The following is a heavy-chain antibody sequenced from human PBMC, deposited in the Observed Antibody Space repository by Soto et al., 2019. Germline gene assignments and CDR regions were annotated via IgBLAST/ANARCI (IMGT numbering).Heavy chain of an antibody. Sequence: QVQLVQSGAEVKKPGSSVKVSCKASGGTFSTNPISWVRQAPGQGLEWMGGTGSGTGPGNHAQKFQGRLTITVDKSTSTVYMELSSLSSEDTAVYYCARRDSGGLYRYFDSWGQGTLVNVAS. CDR1: GGTFSTNP. D-gene: IGHD2-15*01. V-gene: IGHV1-69*06. J-gene: IGHJ4*02. CDR3: ARRDSGGLYRYFDS. CDR2: TGSGTGPG.